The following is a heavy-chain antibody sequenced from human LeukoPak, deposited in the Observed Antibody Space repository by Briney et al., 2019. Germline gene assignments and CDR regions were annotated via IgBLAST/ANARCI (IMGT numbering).Heavy chain of an antibody. D-gene: IGHD1-7*01. J-gene: IGHJ6*03. V-gene: IGHV1-69*13. Sequence: SVKVSCKASGGTFSSYAISWVRQAPGQGLEWMGGIIPIFGTANYAQKFQGRVTITADESTSTAYMELRSLRSEDTAMYYCARDRVTGSTDRYYYYYYMDVWGKGTTVTVSS. CDR3: ARDRVTGSTDRYYYYYYMDV. CDR2: IIPIFGTA. CDR1: GGTFSSYA.